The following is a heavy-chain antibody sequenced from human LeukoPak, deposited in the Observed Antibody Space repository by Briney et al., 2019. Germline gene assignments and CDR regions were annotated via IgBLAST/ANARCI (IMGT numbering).Heavy chain of an antibody. Sequence: GASVKVSCKASGYTFNNYDITWVRQAPGQGLEWMAWISTYNGNTNYAQKVQGRVTMTTDTSTSTAYMELRSLRSDDTAVYNCARVWRYDFWSAYYFDYWGQGSLVTVCS. V-gene: IGHV1-18*01. CDR2: ISTYNGNT. D-gene: IGHD3-3*01. J-gene: IGHJ4*02. CDR3: ARVWRYDFWSAYYFDY. CDR1: GYTFNNYD.